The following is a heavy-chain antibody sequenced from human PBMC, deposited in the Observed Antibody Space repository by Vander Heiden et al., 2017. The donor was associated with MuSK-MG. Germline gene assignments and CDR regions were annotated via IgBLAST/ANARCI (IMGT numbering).Heavy chain of an antibody. J-gene: IGHJ2*01. Sequence: PGKGLEWVSYISNRGTITNYADSVKGRFTISRDNVNNSLYLQMNSLRAEDTAVYYCARDGRNWYFDLWGRGTLVTVSS. CDR2: ISNRGTIT. CDR3: ARDGRNWYFDL. V-gene: IGHV3-11*01.